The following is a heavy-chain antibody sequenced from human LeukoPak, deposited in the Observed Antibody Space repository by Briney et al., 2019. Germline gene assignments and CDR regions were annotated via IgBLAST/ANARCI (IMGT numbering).Heavy chain of an antibody. J-gene: IGHJ5*02. CDR3: AKGGYCSSTSCYAAPGWFDP. D-gene: IGHD2-2*01. CDR2: ISGSGGST. V-gene: IGHV3-23*01. Sequence: GGSLRLSCAASGFTFSSYAMSWVRQAPGKGLEWVSVISGSGGSTYYADSVKGRFTISRDNSKNTLYLQMNSLRAEDTAVYYCAKGGYCSSTSCYAAPGWFDPRGQGTLVTVSS. CDR1: GFTFSSYA.